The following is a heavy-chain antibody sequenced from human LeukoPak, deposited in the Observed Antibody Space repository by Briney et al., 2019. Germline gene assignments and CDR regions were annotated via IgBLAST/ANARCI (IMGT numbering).Heavy chain of an antibody. Sequence: ASVKVSCKASGYTFTGYYMHWVRQAPGQGLEWMGWINPNSGGTNYAQKFQGRVTMTRDTSISTAYMELSRLRSDDTAVYYCARDSPCSSTSCYTGRYYYYYGMDAWGQGTTVTVSS. V-gene: IGHV1-2*02. CDR2: INPNSGGT. D-gene: IGHD2-2*02. CDR1: GYTFTGYY. CDR3: ARDSPCSSTSCYTGRYYYYYGMDA. J-gene: IGHJ6*02.